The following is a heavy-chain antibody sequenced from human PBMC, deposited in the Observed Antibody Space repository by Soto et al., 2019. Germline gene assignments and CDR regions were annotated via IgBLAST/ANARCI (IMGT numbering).Heavy chain of an antibody. D-gene: IGHD3-22*01. Sequence: ASVKVSCKASGGTFSSYAISWVRQAPGQGLEWMGGIIPIFGTANYAQKFQGRVTITADESTSTAYMELSSLRSEDTAVYYCARPGYYDSSGYALGTFDYWGQGTLVTVSS. V-gene: IGHV1-69*13. J-gene: IGHJ4*02. CDR1: GGTFSSYA. CDR2: IIPIFGTA. CDR3: ARPGYYDSSGYALGTFDY.